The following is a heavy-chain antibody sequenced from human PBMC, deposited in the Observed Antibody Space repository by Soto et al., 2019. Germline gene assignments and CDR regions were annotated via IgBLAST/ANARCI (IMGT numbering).Heavy chain of an antibody. CDR1: GGSFSGYY. Sequence: SETLSLTCAVYGGSFSGYYWSWIRQPPGKGLEWIGEINHSGSTNYNPSLKSRVTISVDTSKNQFSLKLSSVTAADTAVYYCARLGYCSSTSGYMVGPTGYGMYLWAQGTTVTFSS. V-gene: IGHV4-34*01. J-gene: IGHJ6*02. D-gene: IGHD2-2*02. CDR3: ARLGYCSSTSGYMVGPTGYGMYL. CDR2: INHSGST.